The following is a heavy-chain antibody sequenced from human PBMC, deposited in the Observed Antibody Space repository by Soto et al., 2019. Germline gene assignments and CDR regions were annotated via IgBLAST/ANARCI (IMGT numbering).Heavy chain of an antibody. D-gene: IGHD3-3*01. Sequence: SETLSLTCTVSGGSISSGGYYWSWIRQHPGKGLEWIGYIYYSGSTYYNPSLKSRVTISVDTSKNQFSLKLSSVTAADTVVYYCARGLLYYDFWSGYYAHDAFDIWGQGTTVTVS. V-gene: IGHV4-31*03. J-gene: IGHJ3*02. CDR1: GGSISSGGYY. CDR3: ARGLLYYDFWSGYYAHDAFDI. CDR2: IYYSGST.